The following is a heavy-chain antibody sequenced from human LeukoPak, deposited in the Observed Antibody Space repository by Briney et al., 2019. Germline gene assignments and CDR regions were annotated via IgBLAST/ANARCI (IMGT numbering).Heavy chain of an antibody. CDR3: ARDPVEDDVDAFDI. CDR1: GGSISSYF. J-gene: IGHJ3*02. V-gene: IGHV4-59*12. Sequence: SQTLSLTCTVSGGSISSYFWSWIRQPPWMGLEWIGYIYYSGNSGSTSYSPSLKSRVTISLDTSKNQFSLKLSSVTAADTAVYYCARDPVEDDVDAFDIWGQGTMVTVSS. D-gene: IGHD1-1*01. CDR2: IYYSGNSGST.